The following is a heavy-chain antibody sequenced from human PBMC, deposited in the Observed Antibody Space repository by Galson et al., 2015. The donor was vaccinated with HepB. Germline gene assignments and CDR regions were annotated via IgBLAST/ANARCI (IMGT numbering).Heavy chain of an antibody. CDR2: IDPPSSAI. Sequence: SLRLSCAASGFTFSSYSMNWVRQAPGKGLEWVSYIDPPSSAIFYVDSVKGRFTFSRDNAKNSLYLQMNSLTDEDTAVYFCARAAYSSSPDYWGQGTLVTVSS. D-gene: IGHD6-6*01. CDR3: ARAAYSSSPDY. V-gene: IGHV3-48*02. CDR1: GFTFSSYS. J-gene: IGHJ4*02.